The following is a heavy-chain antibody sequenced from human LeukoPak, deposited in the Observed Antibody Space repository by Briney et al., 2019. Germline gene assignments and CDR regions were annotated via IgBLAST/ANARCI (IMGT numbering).Heavy chain of an antibody. Sequence: PGGSLRLSCAASGFTFSSHAMSWVRQAPGKGLEWVSAISGSGGSTYYADSVKGRFTISRDNSKNTLYLQMNSLRAEDTAVYYCAKAGILTGYPYYFDYWGQGALVTVSS. CDR2: ISGSGGST. CDR3: AKAGILTGYPYYFDY. D-gene: IGHD3-9*01. V-gene: IGHV3-23*01. CDR1: GFTFSSHA. J-gene: IGHJ4*02.